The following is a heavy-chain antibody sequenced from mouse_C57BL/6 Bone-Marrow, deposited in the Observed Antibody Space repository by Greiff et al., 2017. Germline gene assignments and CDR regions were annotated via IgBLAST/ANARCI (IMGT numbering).Heavy chain of an antibody. CDR1: GYTFTSYG. CDR3: ARKTAQAPYYAMDD. Sequence: QVQLQQSGAELARPGASVKLSCKASGYTFTSYGISWVKQRTGQGLEWIGEIYPRSGNTYYNEKFKGKATLTADKSSSTAYMELRSLTSEDSAVYFCARKTAQAPYYAMDDWGQGTSVTVSS. D-gene: IGHD3-2*02. CDR2: IYPRSGNT. J-gene: IGHJ4*01. V-gene: IGHV1-81*01.